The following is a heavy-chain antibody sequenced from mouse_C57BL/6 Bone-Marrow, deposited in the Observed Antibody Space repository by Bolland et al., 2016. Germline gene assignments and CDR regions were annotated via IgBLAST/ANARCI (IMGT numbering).Heavy chain of an antibody. J-gene: IGHJ3*01. CDR2: GGT. CDR3: AREEVLGFAY. Sequence: GGTNYNEKFKSKATLTVDKSSSTAYMQLSSLTSEDSAVYYCAREEVLGFAYWGQGTLV. V-gene: IGHV1-53*01.